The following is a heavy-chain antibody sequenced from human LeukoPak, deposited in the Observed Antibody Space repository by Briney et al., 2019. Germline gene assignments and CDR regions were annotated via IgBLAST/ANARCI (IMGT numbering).Heavy chain of an antibody. CDR3: TKDPNGDYVGAFEP. V-gene: IGHV3-23*01. Sequence: GGSLRLSCAASGFSFSSFAMTWVRQSPGKGLEWVSSITGGHYPTYDTDSVKGRFTISRDNSKNTLYLQMNSLRADDTAVYYCTKDPNGDYVGAFEPWGQGTLVTVSS. D-gene: IGHD4-17*01. CDR2: ITGGHYPT. CDR1: GFSFSSFA. J-gene: IGHJ5*02.